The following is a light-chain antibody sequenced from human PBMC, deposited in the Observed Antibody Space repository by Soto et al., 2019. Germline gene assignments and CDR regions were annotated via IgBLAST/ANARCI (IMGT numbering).Light chain of an antibody. V-gene: IGKV3-15*01. J-gene: IGKJ1*01. Sequence: EIVMTQSPATLSVSPLERATLXRMASQSVSSNLAWYQQKPGQAPRLLIYGASTRATGIPARFSGSGSGTEFTLTISSLQSEDFAVYYCQQYNNWPRTFGQGTKVDIK. CDR2: GAS. CDR1: QSVSSN. CDR3: QQYNNWPRT.